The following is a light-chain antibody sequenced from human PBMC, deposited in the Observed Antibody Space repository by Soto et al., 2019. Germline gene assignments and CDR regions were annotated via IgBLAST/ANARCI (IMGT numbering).Light chain of an antibody. Sequence: QSALTQPASVSGSPGQSITISCTGTSSDVGDYNYVSWYQQHPGKAPKLLISEVSDRPSGISHRFSGSKSGNTASLTISGLQAEDEADYHCSSYTSSGSLYVFGSGTKVTVL. J-gene: IGLJ1*01. V-gene: IGLV2-14*01. CDR1: SSDVGDYNY. CDR3: SSYTSSGSLYV. CDR2: EVS.